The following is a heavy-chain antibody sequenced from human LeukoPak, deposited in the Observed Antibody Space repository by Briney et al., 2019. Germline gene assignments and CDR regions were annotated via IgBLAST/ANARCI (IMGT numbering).Heavy chain of an antibody. Sequence: ASVKVSCKASGYTFTGHYIHWVRQAPGQGLEWMGWSNPNSGVTNYAQKFQGRVTMTRDTSISTAYMELSSLRSDDTAVYYCARDSGASRLDYWGQETLVTVSS. CDR2: SNPNSGVT. D-gene: IGHD2-15*01. J-gene: IGHJ4*02. CDR1: GYTFTGHY. V-gene: IGHV1-2*02. CDR3: ARDSGASRLDY.